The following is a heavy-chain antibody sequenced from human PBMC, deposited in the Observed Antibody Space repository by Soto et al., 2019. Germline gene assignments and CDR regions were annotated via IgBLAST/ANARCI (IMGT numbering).Heavy chain of an antibody. J-gene: IGHJ5*02. V-gene: IGHV4-59*08. CDR2: IYYSGST. Sequence: PXXTLSLAFTVSGRSISSYYWRWIRQPPGKGLELIGYIYYSGSTNYNPSLKSRVTISVDTSKNQFSLKLSSVTAADTAVYYCARLGAQEIDPWGQGTLVTVS. CDR1: GRSISSYY. D-gene: IGHD3-16*01. CDR3: ARLGAQEIDP.